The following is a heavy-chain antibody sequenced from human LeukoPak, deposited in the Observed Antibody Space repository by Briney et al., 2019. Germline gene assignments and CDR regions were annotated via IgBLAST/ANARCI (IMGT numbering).Heavy chain of an antibody. V-gene: IGHV3-21*01. J-gene: IGHJ6*03. CDR1: RFTFSSYT. CDR3: AKDLEYYYYMDV. D-gene: IGHD5-24*01. CDR2: IDPSSTYI. Sequence: GGSLRLSCSASRFTFSSYTMNWVRQAPGKGLEWVSSIDPSSTYIYYADSVKGRFTISRDNSKNTLYLQMNSLRAEDTAVYYCAKDLEYYYYMDVWGKGTTVTVSS.